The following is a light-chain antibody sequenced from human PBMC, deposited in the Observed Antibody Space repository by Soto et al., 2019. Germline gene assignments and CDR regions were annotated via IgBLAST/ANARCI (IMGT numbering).Light chain of an antibody. CDR3: SSYTSRTHGMV. V-gene: IGLV2-14*01. J-gene: IGLJ1*01. CDR1: SSDVGGYNY. Sequence: QSALTQPASVSGSPGQSITISCTGTSSDVGGYNYVSWYQQHPGKAPKLMIYEVSNRPSGVSNRFSGSKSGNTASLTISGLQAEDDADYYCSSYTSRTHGMVFGTGTKLTVL. CDR2: EVS.